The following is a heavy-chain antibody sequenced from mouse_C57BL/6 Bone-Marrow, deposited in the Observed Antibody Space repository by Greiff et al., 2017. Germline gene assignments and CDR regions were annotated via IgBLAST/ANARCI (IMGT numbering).Heavy chain of an antibody. D-gene: IGHD2-4*01. V-gene: IGHV2-2*01. J-gene: IGHJ4*01. CDR1: GFSLTSYG. CDR2: IWSGGST. Sequence: VQLQQSGPGLVQPSQSLSITCTVSGFSLTSYGVHWVRQSPGKGLEWLGVIWSGGSTDYNAAFISRLSISKDNSKSQVFFKMNSLQADDTAIYYCARRADDYGAMDYWGQGTSVTVSS. CDR3: ARRADDYGAMDY.